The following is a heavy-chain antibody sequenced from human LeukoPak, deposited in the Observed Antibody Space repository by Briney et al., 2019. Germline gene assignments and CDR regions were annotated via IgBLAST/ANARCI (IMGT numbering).Heavy chain of an antibody. CDR3: ARSGIGIFGVVIMEYSFDY. D-gene: IGHD3-3*01. V-gene: IGHV1-69*05. J-gene: IGHJ4*02. Sequence: ASVKVSCKASGGTFSSYAISWVRQAPGQGLEWMGGIIPIFGTANYAQKFQGRVTITTDESTSTAYMELSSLRSEDTAVYYCARSGIGIFGVVIMEYSFDYWGQGTLVTVSS. CDR2: IIPIFGTA. CDR1: GGTFSSYA.